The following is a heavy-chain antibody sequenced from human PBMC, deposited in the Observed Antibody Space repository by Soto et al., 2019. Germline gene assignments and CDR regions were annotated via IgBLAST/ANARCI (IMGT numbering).Heavy chain of an antibody. V-gene: IGHV3-23*01. J-gene: IGHJ4*02. CDR3: ARGSKGSYPGSRIFDF. CDR1: GFTFGSRA. D-gene: IGHD3-10*01. CDR2: ITDTGGDT. Sequence: GGSLRLSCVASGFTFGSRAMSWVRQAPGEGLEWVSTITDTGGDTKYADSVRGRFTISRDNSKNTLYLQMSSLRAEDSAVYYCARGSKGSYPGSRIFDFWGRGTLVTVS.